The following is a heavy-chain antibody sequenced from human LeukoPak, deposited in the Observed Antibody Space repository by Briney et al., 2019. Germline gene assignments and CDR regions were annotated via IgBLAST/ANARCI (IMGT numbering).Heavy chain of an antibody. CDR3: ARQPIPWFGELSFDY. D-gene: IGHD3-10*01. CDR2: IWYDGSNK. CDR1: GFTFSSYA. J-gene: IGHJ4*02. Sequence: PGGSLRLSCEASGFTFSSYAMSWVRQAPGKGLEWVAVIWYDGSNKYYADSVKGRFTISRDNSKNTLYLQMNSLRAEDTAVYYCARQPIPWFGELSFDYWGQGTLVTVSS. V-gene: IGHV3-33*08.